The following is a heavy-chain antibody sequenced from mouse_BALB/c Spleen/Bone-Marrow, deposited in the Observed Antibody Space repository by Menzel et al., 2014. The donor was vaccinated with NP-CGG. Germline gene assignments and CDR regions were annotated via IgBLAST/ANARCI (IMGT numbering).Heavy chain of an antibody. CDR1: GYTFTSYW. CDR3: ARRTTTVAATDY. V-gene: IGHV1S81*02. CDR2: INPSNGRT. J-gene: IGHJ2*01. D-gene: IGHD1-1*01. Sequence: QVQLQQSGAELVKPGASVKLSCKASGYTFTSYWMHWVKQRPGQGLEWIGEINPSNGRTNYNEEFKSKATLTVDKSSSTAYMQLSSLTSEDSAVYYCARRTTTVAATDYWGQGTTLTVSS.